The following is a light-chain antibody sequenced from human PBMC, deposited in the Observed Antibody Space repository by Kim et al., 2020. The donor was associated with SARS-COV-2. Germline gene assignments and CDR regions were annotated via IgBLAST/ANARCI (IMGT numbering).Light chain of an antibody. J-gene: IGKJ2*03. CDR1: QSISSW. CDR2: MAS. V-gene: IGKV1-5*03. Sequence: SASVGDRVTITCLASQSISSWLAWYQQKPGKAPKLLISMASSLESGVPSRFSGSGSGTEFTLTIISLQPDDFATYFCQQYNYYPYSFAQGTKLEI. CDR3: QQYNYYPYS.